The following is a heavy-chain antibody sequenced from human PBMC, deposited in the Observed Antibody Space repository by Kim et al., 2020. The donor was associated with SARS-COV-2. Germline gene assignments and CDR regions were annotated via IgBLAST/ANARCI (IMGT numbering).Heavy chain of an antibody. D-gene: IGHD3-9*01. Sequence: ASVKVSCKASGYTFTGYYMHWVLQAPGQGLEWMGWINPNSGGTNYAQKFQGRVTMTRDTSISTAYMELSRLRSDDTAVYYCARDDRRYFDWFRLGSYYGMDVWGQGTTVTVSS. CDR1: GYTFTGYY. CDR3: ARDDRRYFDWFRLGSYYGMDV. CDR2: INPNSGGT. V-gene: IGHV1-2*02. J-gene: IGHJ6*02.